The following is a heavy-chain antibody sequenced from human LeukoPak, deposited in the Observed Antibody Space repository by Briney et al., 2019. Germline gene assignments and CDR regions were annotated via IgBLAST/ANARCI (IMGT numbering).Heavy chain of an antibody. CDR3: ARGTQNYYDSSGYYYISDY. D-gene: IGHD3-22*01. CDR2: MNPNSGNT. CDR1: GYTFTSYD. J-gene: IGHJ4*02. Sequence: ASVKVSCKASGYTFTSYDINWVRQATGQGLEWMGWMNPNSGNTGYAQKFQGRVTMTRNTSISTAYMELSSRRSEDTAVYYCARGTQNYYDSSGYYYISDYWGQGTLVAVSS. V-gene: IGHV1-8*01.